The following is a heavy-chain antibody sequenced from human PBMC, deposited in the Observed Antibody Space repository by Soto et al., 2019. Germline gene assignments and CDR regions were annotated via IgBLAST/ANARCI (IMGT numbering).Heavy chain of an antibody. CDR3: AKDPLSARGGC. CDR1: GFTFSSYA. V-gene: IGHV3-23*01. D-gene: IGHD3-16*01. J-gene: IGHJ4*02. CDR2: VSGSGGGT. Sequence: EMQLLESGGGLVQPGGSLRLSCAASGFTFSSYAMSWVRQAPGKGLEWVSSVSGSGGGTYYADSVKGRFTISRDNSKNTLSLQMNSLRAEDTDVYYCAKDPLSARGGCWGQGTLVTVSS.